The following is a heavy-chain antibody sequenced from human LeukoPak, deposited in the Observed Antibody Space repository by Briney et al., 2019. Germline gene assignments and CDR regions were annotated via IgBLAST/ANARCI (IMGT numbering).Heavy chain of an antibody. Sequence: GGSLRLSCAASGFTFSDYYMSWIRQAPGKGLEWVSYISSSSSYTNYADSVKGRFTISRDNAKNSLYLQMNSLRAEDTAVYYCARRQYYYDSSGYYGWFDPWGQGTLVTVSS. V-gene: IGHV3-11*06. J-gene: IGHJ5*02. CDR3: ARRQYYYDSSGYYGWFDP. CDR2: ISSSSSYT. CDR1: GFTFSDYY. D-gene: IGHD3-22*01.